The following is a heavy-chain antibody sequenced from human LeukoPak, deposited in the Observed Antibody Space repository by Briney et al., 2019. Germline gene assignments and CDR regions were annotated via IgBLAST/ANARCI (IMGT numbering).Heavy chain of an antibody. J-gene: IGHJ6*03. Sequence: SETLSLSCTVSGDSFDNSYCWTWIRQPPGKGLEWIGSIYYSGSTYYNPSLKSRVTISVDTSKNQFSLKLSSVTAADTAVYYCARHRLVRQWLVPAHMDVWGKGTTVTVPS. CDR1: GDSFDNSYC. CDR3: ARHRLVRQWLVPAHMDV. CDR2: IYYSGST. V-gene: IGHV4-39*01. D-gene: IGHD6-19*01.